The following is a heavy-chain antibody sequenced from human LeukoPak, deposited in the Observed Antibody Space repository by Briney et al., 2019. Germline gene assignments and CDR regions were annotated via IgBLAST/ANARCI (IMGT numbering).Heavy chain of an antibody. J-gene: IGHJ4*02. CDR2: INPNSGGT. CDR1: GYTFTGYY. V-gene: IGHV1-2*02. CDR3: ARDEGTYYYDSSGYYYNY. Sequence: ASVKVSCKASGYTFTGYYMHWVRQAPGQGLEWMGWINPNSGGTNYAQKFQGRVTVTRDTSISTAYMELSRLRSDDTAVYYCARDEGTYYYDSSGYYYNYWGQGTLVTVSS. D-gene: IGHD3-22*01.